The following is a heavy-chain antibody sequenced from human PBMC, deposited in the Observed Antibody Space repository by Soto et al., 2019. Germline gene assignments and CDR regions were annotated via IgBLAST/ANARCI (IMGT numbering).Heavy chain of an antibody. D-gene: IGHD3-22*01. J-gene: IGHJ4*02. CDR1: GFTFSSYG. Sequence: GGSLRLSCAASGFTFSSYGMHWVRQAPGKGLEWVAVISYDGSNKYYADSVKGRFTISRDNSKNTLYLQMNSLRAEDTAVYYCAKDREPRDYDSSGYNDYWGQGTLVTVSS. V-gene: IGHV3-30*18. CDR3: AKDREPRDYDSSGYNDY. CDR2: ISYDGSNK.